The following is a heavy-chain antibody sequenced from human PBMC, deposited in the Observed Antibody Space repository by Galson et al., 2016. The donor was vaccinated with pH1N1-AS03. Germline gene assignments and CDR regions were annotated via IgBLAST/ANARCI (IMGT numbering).Heavy chain of an antibody. CDR1: GFTFSTYT. J-gene: IGHJ4*02. V-gene: IGHV3-21*01. CDR2: ISSSSRFI. D-gene: IGHD3-22*01. CDR3: ARDGGYSSGWIDF. Sequence: LRLSCAASGFTFSTYTMNWVRQAPGKGLEWVAYISSSSRFIYYADAVQGRFTISKDSPQNSVYLHMNGLRADDTAVYYCARDGGYSSGWIDFWGQGTLVSVSS.